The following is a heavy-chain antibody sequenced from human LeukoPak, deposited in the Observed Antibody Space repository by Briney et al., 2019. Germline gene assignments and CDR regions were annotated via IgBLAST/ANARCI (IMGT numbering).Heavy chain of an antibody. CDR2: ISAYNGNT. V-gene: IGHV1-18*01. J-gene: IGHJ4*02. CDR1: GYTFTSYG. CDR3: ARGDDYGDYVGYFDY. D-gene: IGHD4-17*01. Sequence: ASVKVSCKASGYTFTSYGISWVRQAPGQGLEWMGWISAYNGNTNYDQKLQGRVTMTTDTSTSTAYMELRSLRSDDTAVYYCARGDDYGDYVGYFDYWGQGTLVTVSS.